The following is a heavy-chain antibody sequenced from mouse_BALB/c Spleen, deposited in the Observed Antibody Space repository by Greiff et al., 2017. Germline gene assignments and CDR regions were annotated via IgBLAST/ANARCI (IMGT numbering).Heavy chain of an antibody. CDR1: GYTFTDYN. CDR3: ASLSTMITTGYAMDY. CDR2: IYPYNGGT. Sequence: VQLQQSGPELVKPGASVKISCKASGYTFTDYNMHWVKQSHGKSLEWIGYIYPYNGGTGYNQKFKSKATLTVDNSSSTAYMELRSLTSEDSAVYYCASLSTMITTGYAMDYWGQGTSVTVSS. J-gene: IGHJ4*01. D-gene: IGHD2-4*01. V-gene: IGHV1S29*02.